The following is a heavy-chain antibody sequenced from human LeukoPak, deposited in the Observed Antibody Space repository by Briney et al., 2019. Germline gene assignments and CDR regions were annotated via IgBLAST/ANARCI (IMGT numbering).Heavy chain of an antibody. CDR1: GFTFSNAW. CDR3: TTEVGATNDGNYYYYYYMDV. V-gene: IGHV3-15*01. Sequence: GGSLRLSCAASGFTFSNAWMSWVRQAPGKGLEWVGRIKSKTDGGTTDYAAPVKGRFTISRDDSKNTLYLQMNSLKTEDTAVYYCTTEVGATNDGNYYYYYYMDVWGKGTTVTVSS. J-gene: IGHJ6*03. CDR2: IKSKTDGGTT. D-gene: IGHD1-26*01.